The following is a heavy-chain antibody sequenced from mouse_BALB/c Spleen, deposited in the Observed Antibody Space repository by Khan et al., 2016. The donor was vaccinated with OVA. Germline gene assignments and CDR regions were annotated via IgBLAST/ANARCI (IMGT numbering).Heavy chain of an antibody. Sequence: VQLQQSGPGLVKPSQSLSLTCTVTGYSITSDYAWYWIRQFPGNKLEWMGYISYSGSTNYTPALKSRISITRDTSKNQFFLQLNSVTTEDTATYYCARDGARYNYAMDYWGQGTSVTVSS. J-gene: IGHJ4*01. CDR2: ISYSGST. D-gene: IGHD1-1*02. CDR1: GYSITSDYA. V-gene: IGHV3-2*02. CDR3: ARDGARYNYAMDY.